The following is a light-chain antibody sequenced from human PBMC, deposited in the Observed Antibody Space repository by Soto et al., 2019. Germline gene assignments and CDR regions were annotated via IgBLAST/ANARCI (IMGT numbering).Light chain of an antibody. J-gene: IGKJ4*01. CDR1: QSVSSSY. CDR3: QQYGSSPLT. V-gene: IGKV3-20*01. Sequence: EIVLTQSPGTLSLSPGERATLSCRASQSVSSSYLAWYQQKPGQAPRLLIYGASSRATGIPDRFIGSGSGTDFSLTISRLEPEDFAVYYCQQYGSSPLTFGGGPKVEIK. CDR2: GAS.